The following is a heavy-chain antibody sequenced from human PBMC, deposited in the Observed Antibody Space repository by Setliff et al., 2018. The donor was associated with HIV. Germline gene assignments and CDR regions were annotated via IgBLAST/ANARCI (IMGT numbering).Heavy chain of an antibody. Sequence: LSLTCTVSGGSISSNYWSWIRQPPGKGLEWIAYIYYSGSTNYNPPLKSRVSISVDTSKNQFSLELSSVTAADTAVYYCARHKAYNFWSGYKYSDAFDIWGQGTMVTVS. J-gene: IGHJ3*02. D-gene: IGHD3-3*01. CDR1: GGSISSNY. CDR3: ARHKAYNFWSGYKYSDAFDI. V-gene: IGHV4-59*08. CDR2: IYYSGST.